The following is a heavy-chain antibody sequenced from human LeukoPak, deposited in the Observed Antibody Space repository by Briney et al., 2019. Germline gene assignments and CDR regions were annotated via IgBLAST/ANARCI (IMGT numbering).Heavy chain of an antibody. CDR3: ALSAYSPLFDY. CDR1: GGSISSSSYY. V-gene: IGHV4-39*07. D-gene: IGHD2-21*01. Sequence: PSETLSLTCTVSGGSISSSSYYWGWIRQPPGKGLEWIGSIYYSGSTYYNPSLKSRVTISVDTSKNQFSLKLSSVTAADTAVYYCALSAYSPLFDYWGQGTLVTVSS. CDR2: IYYSGST. J-gene: IGHJ4*02.